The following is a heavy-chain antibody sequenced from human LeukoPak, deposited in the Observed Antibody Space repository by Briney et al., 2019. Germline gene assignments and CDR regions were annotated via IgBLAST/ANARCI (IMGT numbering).Heavy chain of an antibody. CDR1: GFTFSDYY. V-gene: IGHV3-11*01. D-gene: IGHD5-12*01. CDR3: ARVIGEATILPYYYYGMDV. CDR2: ISSSGSTI. J-gene: IGHJ6*02. Sequence: PGGSLRLSCAASGFTFSDYYMSWIRQAPGKGLEWVSYISSSGSTIYYADSVKGRFTISRDNAKNSLYLQMNSLRAEDTAVYYCARVIGEATILPYYYYGMDVWGQGTTVTVSS.